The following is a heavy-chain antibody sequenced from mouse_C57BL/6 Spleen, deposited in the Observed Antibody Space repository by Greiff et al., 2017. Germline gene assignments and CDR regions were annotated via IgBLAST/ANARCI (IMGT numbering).Heavy chain of an antibody. CDR1: GYTFTSYW. CDR2: IDPSDSDT. CDR3: SVYYDYDQAWFAY. V-gene: IGHV1-52*01. Sequence: QVQLQQPGAELVRPGSSVKLSCKASGYTFTSYWMHWVKQRPIQGLEWIGNIDPSDSDTHYNQKFKDKATLTVDKSSSTAYMQLSRRTFEDSAVYYCSVYYDYDQAWFAYWGQGTLVTVSA. D-gene: IGHD2-4*01. J-gene: IGHJ3*01.